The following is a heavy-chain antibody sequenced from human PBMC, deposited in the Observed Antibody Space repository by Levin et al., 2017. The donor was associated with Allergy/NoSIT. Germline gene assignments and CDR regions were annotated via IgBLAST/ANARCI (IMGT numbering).Heavy chain of an antibody. V-gene: IGHV3-30*04. D-gene: IGHD3-9*01. Sequence: LSLTCAASGFTFSSYAMHWVRQAPGKGLEWVAVISYDGSYKYYADSVKGRFTISRDNVGNRLFLQMNSLRPEGTAVYYCARDIGRSAPVWLFGMDVWGQGTTVTVSS. CDR2: ISYDGSYK. CDR1: GFTFSSYA. J-gene: IGHJ6*02. CDR3: ARDIGRSAPVWLFGMDV.